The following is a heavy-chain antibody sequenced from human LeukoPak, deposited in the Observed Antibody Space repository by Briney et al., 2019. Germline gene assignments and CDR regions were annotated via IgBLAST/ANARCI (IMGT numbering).Heavy chain of an antibody. CDR3: AKAHYDILTGSYYFDY. CDR1: GFTFDDYA. D-gene: IGHD3-9*01. J-gene: IGHJ4*02. CDR2: ISWNSGSI. V-gene: IGHV3-9*03. Sequence: GGSLRLSCAASGFTFDDYAMYWVRQAPGKGLEWVSGISWNSGSIGYADSVKGRFTISRDNAKNSLYLQMNSLRAEDMALYYCAKAHYDILTGSYYFDYWGQGTLVTVSS.